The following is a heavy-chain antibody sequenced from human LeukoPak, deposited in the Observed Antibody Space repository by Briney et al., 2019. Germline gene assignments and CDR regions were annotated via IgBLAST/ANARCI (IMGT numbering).Heavy chain of an antibody. V-gene: IGHV4-59*01. D-gene: IGHD4-23*01. CDR2: ISYSGYT. CDR3: ARGRNDHGGLFSDP. CDR1: GVSMSANY. J-gene: IGHJ5*02. Sequence: SETLSLTCNVSGVSMSANYWTWIRQAPGKGLEWIGFISYSGYTSYNPSLRSRVALSIDTAKNKFSLRLSSLTAADTAMYYCARGRNDHGGLFSDPWAQGTQVTVSS.